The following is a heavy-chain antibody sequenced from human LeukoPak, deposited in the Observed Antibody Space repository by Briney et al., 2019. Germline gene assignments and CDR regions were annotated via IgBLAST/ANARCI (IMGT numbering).Heavy chain of an antibody. V-gene: IGHV3-21*01. J-gene: IGHJ4*02. CDR3: ARDLAGLWGSYPIDY. CDR1: GFTFSSYS. CDR2: ISSSSSYI. Sequence: GGSLRLSCAASGFTFSSYSMNWVRQAPGKGLEWASSISSSSSYIYYADSVKGRFTISRDNAKNSLYLQMNSLRAEDTAVYYCARDLAGLWGSYPIDYWGQGTLVTVSS. D-gene: IGHD3-16*02.